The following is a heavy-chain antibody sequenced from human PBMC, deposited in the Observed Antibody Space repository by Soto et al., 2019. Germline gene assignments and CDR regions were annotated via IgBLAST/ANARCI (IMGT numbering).Heavy chain of an antibody. Sequence: SETLSLTCSVSGGSMNTYYWSWIRQPPGEGLEWIGHSYYSGRTNYSPSLKSRITISVDTSKTQFSLKLTSVTAADTAMYYCARLDSRGFFDSWGQGTLVTVSS. CDR2: SYYSGRT. CDR1: GGSMNTYY. V-gene: IGHV4-59*08. CDR3: ARLDSRGFFDS. J-gene: IGHJ4*02. D-gene: IGHD3-22*01.